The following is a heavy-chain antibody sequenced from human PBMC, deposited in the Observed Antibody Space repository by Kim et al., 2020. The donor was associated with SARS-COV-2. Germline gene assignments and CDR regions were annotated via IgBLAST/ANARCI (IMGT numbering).Heavy chain of an antibody. Sequence: GGSLRLSCAASGFTFSSYWMSWVRQAPGKGLEWVANIKQDGSEKYYVDSVKGRFTISRDDAKDSLYLQMNSLRAEDTAVYYCTRLGGASWYFDLWGRGTLVTVSS. D-gene: IGHD1-26*01. CDR3: TRLGGASWYFDL. CDR2: IKQDGSEK. CDR1: GFTFSSYW. J-gene: IGHJ2*01. V-gene: IGHV3-7*05.